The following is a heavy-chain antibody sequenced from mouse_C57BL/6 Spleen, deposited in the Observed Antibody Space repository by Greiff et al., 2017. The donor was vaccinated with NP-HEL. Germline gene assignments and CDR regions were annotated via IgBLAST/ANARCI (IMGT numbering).Heavy chain of an antibody. CDR2: ISSGSSTI. CDR1: GFTFSDYG. J-gene: IGHJ3*01. V-gene: IGHV5-17*01. Sequence: EVKLVESGGGLVKPGGSLKLSCAASGFTFSDYGMHWVRQAPEKGLEWVAYISSGSSTIYYADTVKGRFTISRDKAKNTLFLQMSSLTSEDTAMYDCARGESWFADWGQGTLVTVSA. CDR3: ARGESWFAD.